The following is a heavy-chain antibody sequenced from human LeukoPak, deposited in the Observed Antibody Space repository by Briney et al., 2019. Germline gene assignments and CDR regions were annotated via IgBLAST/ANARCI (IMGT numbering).Heavy chain of an antibody. J-gene: IGHJ4*02. V-gene: IGHV3-30-3*01. D-gene: IGHD2-21*02. CDR3: AREYPGTATLIDY. CDR1: GFTFSSYA. CDR2: ISYDGSNK. Sequence: GALRLSCAASGFTFSSYAMHWVRQAPGKGLEWVAVISYDGSNKYYADSVKGRFTISRDNSKNTLYLQMNSLRAEDTAVCYCAREYPGTATLIDYWGQGTLVTVSS.